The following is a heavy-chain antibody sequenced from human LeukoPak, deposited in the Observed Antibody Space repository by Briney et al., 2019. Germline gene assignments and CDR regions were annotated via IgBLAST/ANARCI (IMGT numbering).Heavy chain of an antibody. D-gene: IGHD2-2*01. J-gene: IGHJ6*02. CDR3: AKDLVVPAAALYYYGMDV. V-gene: IGHV3-30*18. CDR1: GFTFSSYG. Sequence: GRSLRLSCAASGFTFSSYGMHWVRQAPGKGLEWVAVISYDGSNKYYADSVKGRFTTSRDNSKNTLYLQMNSPRAEDTAVYYCAKDLVVPAAALYYYGMDVWGQGTTVTVSS. CDR2: ISYDGSNK.